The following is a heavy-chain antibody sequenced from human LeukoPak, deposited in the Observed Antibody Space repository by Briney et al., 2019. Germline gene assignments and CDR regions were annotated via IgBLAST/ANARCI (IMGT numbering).Heavy chain of an antibody. CDR2: IWYDGSNK. Sequence: GRSLRLSCAASGFTFSSYGMHWVRQAPGKGLEWVAVIWYDGSNKYYADSVKGRFTISRDNSKNTLYLQMNSLRAEDTAVYYCAKDLSGGWSLDYWGQGTLVTVSS. J-gene: IGHJ4*02. CDR3: AKDLSGGWSLDY. D-gene: IGHD6-19*01. V-gene: IGHV3-33*06. CDR1: GFTFSSYG.